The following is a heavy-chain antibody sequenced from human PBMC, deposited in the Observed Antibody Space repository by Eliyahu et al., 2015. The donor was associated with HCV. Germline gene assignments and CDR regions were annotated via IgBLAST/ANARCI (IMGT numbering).Heavy chain of an antibody. CDR1: GFIFXDEY. CDR2: ISASGETI. J-gene: IGHJ4*02. D-gene: IGHD3-10*01. V-gene: IGHV3-11*01. Sequence: QVQLVQSGGGLVKPGGSLRLSCAXSGFIFXDEYLRXWIRQAPGKGLEWVGYISASGETIWYADSVKGRFTISRDNAKNSLYLQMNSLRVEDAAFYYCAGPHGSGSYWGSVGWGQGTLVTVSS. CDR3: AGPHGSGSYWGSVG.